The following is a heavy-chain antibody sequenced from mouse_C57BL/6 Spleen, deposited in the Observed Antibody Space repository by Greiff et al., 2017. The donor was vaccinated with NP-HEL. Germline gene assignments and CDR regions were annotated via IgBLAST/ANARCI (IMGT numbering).Heavy chain of an antibody. CDR1: GYTFTSYW. CDR3: APITTVVATRAY. CDR2: IHPNSGST. J-gene: IGHJ3*01. Sequence: QLQQPGAELVKPGASVKLSCKASGYTFTSYWMHWVKQRPGQGLEWIGMIHPNSGSTNYNEKFKSKATLTVDKSSSTAYMQLSSLTSEDSAVYYCAPITTVVATRAYWGQGTLVTVSA. V-gene: IGHV1-64*01. D-gene: IGHD1-1*01.